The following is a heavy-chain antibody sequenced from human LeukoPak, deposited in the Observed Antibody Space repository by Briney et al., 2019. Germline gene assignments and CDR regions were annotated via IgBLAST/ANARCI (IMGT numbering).Heavy chain of an antibody. CDR2: ISYDGSNK. Sequence: GGSLRLSCAASGFTFGSYAMYWVRQAPGKGLEWVAVISYDGSNKYYADSVKGRFTISRDNSKNTLYLQMNSLRAEDTAVYYCARWTDSSGWFYYYYGMDVWGQGTTVTVSS. CDR3: ARWTDSSGWFYYYYGMDV. CDR1: GFTFGSYA. J-gene: IGHJ6*02. D-gene: IGHD6-19*01. V-gene: IGHV3-30*04.